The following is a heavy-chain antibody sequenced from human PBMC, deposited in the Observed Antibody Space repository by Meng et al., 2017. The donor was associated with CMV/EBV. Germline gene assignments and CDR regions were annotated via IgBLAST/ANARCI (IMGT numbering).Heavy chain of an antibody. CDR3: ARSGVAAAMNWFDP. D-gene: IGHD2-15*01. J-gene: IGHJ5*02. V-gene: IGHV2-5*01. CDR2: VYLNGNK. Sequence: SGPTLVKPTQTLTLTCTCSGFSLSTSGVGVGWIRQPPGKALEWLALVYLNGNKRYTPSLKSRLTITKDTSKNQVVLTMTNVDPVATGTYYCARSGVAAAMNWFDPWGQGTLVTVSS. CDR1: GFSLSTSGVG.